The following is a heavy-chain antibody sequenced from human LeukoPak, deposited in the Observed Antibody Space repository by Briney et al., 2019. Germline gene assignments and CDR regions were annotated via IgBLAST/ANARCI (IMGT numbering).Heavy chain of an antibody. Sequence: SETLSLTCTVSGGSISSYYWSWIRQPPGKGLDWIGYMYSGGTTNYSPSLKSRVTISEDMSKNQFSLKLTSVTAADTAVYYCARHSGHSSTNDAFDIWGQGTMVIVSS. D-gene: IGHD6-13*01. CDR2: MYSGGTT. J-gene: IGHJ3*02. CDR1: GGSISSYY. V-gene: IGHV4-59*01. CDR3: ARHSGHSSTNDAFDI.